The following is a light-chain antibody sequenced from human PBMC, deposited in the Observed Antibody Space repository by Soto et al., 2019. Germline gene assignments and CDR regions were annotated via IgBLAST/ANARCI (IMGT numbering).Light chain of an antibody. CDR1: QSINSW. CDR3: QQHNSYPLT. J-gene: IGKJ4*01. Sequence: DIQMTQSHSTLSASVGDRVTITCRASQSINSWLAWYQQKPGKAPKLLIYKASTLESGVPSRFSGSASGTEFTLTIGSLQPDDFATYYCQQHNSYPLTFGGGTKVEIK. V-gene: IGKV1-5*03. CDR2: KAS.